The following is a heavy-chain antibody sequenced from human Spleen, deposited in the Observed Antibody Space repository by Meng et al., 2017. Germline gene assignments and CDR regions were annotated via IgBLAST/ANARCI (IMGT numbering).Heavy chain of an antibody. CDR3: ARGVTREIVVVINTFDI. Sequence: ASVKVSCKASGYTFTSYGISWVRQATGQGLEWMGWISAYNGNTNYAQKLQGRVTMTTDTSTSTAYMELRSLRSDDTAVYYCARGVTREIVVVINTFDIWGQGTMVTVSS. J-gene: IGHJ3*02. D-gene: IGHD3-22*01. V-gene: IGHV1-18*01. CDR1: GYTFTSYG. CDR2: ISAYNGNT.